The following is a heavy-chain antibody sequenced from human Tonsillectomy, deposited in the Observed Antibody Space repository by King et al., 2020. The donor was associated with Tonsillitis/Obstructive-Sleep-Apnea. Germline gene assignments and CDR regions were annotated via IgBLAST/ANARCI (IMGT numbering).Heavy chain of an antibody. CDR3: ARQSRGYGDYEAYYYYMDV. V-gene: IGHV5-10-1*01. CDR2: IDPSDSYT. D-gene: IGHD4-17*01. CDR1: GYSFTIYW. J-gene: IGHJ6*03. Sequence: QLVQSGAEVKKPGESLRISCQGSGYSFTIYWISWVRQMPGKGLEWMGRIDPSDSYTNYSPSFQGHVTISADRSISTAYLQWSSLKASDTAMYYCARQSRGYGDYEAYYYYMDVWGKGTTVTVSS.